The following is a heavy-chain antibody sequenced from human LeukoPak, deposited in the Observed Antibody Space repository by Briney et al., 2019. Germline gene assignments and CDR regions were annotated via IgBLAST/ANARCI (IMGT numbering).Heavy chain of an antibody. J-gene: IGHJ4*02. CDR3: AKGVGTIFGVVIKQLFDY. V-gene: IGHV3-30-3*01. D-gene: IGHD3-3*01. Sequence: GGSLRLSCAATGFTFSNYAIHWGRQAPGKGLEWVAFISDDGSRQHYADSVKGRFTISRDNSKNTLYLQMNSLRAEDTAVYYCAKGVGTIFGVVIKQLFDYWGQGTLVTVSS. CDR2: ISDDGSRQ. CDR1: GFTFSNYA.